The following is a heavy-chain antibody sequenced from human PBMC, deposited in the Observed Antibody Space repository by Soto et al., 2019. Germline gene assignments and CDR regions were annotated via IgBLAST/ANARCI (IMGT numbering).Heavy chain of an antibody. J-gene: IGHJ4*02. D-gene: IGHD1-1*01. V-gene: IGHV4-59*01. CDR3: ARLQLVQKVIDY. Sequence: SETLSLTCTVSGDPISTYYWSWIRQPPGKGLQWIGYIFYSGGTAYNPSLKSRVTISLDMSKKQISLKLSSVTTADTATYFCARLQLVQKVIDYWGQGTLVTVSS. CDR2: IFYSGGT. CDR1: GDPISTYY.